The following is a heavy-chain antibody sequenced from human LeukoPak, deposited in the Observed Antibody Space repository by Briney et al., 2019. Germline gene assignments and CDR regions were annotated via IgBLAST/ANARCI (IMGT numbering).Heavy chain of an antibody. D-gene: IGHD1-26*01. Sequence: SETLSLTCAVYGGSFSGYYWSWIRQPPGKGLGWIGEINHSGSTNYNPSLKSRVTISVDTSKNQFSLKLSSVTAADTAVYYCARGPIVGATLLPGSYMDVWGKGTTVTVSS. CDR3: ARGPIVGATLLPGSYMDV. CDR2: INHSGST. V-gene: IGHV4-34*01. J-gene: IGHJ6*03. CDR1: GGSFSGYY.